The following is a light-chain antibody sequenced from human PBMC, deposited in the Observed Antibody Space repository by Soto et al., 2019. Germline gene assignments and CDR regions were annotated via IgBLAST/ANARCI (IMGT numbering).Light chain of an antibody. Sequence: ENVLTQSPGTLSLSPGERATLSCRASQSVSSSYLARYQQKPCLAPRLLIYDASSMATGTPDRVGESGAGTDFPLAMRRVEPEDCAVYHCQEYVRSAPSWTVGQGTKVEIK. CDR2: DAS. V-gene: IGKV3-20*01. CDR3: QEYVRSAPSWT. CDR1: QSVSSSY. J-gene: IGKJ1*01.